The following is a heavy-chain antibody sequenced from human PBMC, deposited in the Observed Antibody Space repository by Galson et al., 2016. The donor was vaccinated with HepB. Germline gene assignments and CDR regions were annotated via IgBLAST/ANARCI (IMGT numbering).Heavy chain of an antibody. Sequence: SLRLSCAGSRFTFSSYAMHWVRQAPGKGLEWVAVISYDGSNKHYADSVKGRFTISRDNSNNTLYLLMNSLRAEDTAVYYCARDRAAPGTSFAPYWGQGALVTVSS. CDR1: RFTFSSYA. D-gene: IGHD6-13*01. CDR2: ISYDGSNK. V-gene: IGHV3-30-3*01. J-gene: IGHJ4*02. CDR3: ARDRAAPGTSFAPY.